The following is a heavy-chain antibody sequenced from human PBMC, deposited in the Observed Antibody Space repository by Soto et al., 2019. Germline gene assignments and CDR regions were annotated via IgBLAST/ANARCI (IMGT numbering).Heavy chain of an antibody. V-gene: IGHV1-69*12. CDR2: IIPIFGTA. Sequence: QVQLVQSGAEVKKPGSSVKVSCKASGGTFSSYAISWVRQAPGQGLEWMGGIIPIFGTANYAQKFQGRVTITADESTSTAFMELSSLRTEDTAVYYCAQGYCISTGCYGEWGYSYYGMDVWGQGTTVTASS. J-gene: IGHJ6*02. CDR1: GGTFSSYA. D-gene: IGHD2-2*01. CDR3: AQGYCISTGCYGEWGYSYYGMDV.